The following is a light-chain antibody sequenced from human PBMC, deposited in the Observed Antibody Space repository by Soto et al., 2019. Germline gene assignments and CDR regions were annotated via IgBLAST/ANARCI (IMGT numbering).Light chain of an antibody. CDR3: QKSSSLPYT. J-gene: IGKJ2*01. CDR1: QTISTY. V-gene: IGKV1-39*01. Sequence: DIQMTQSPSSLSASVGDRVTITCRASQTISTYLNWYQQNPGKAPKLLIYAASNLQNGVPSRFSGSGSGTAFTLTISSLQPEDFATYYCQKSSSLPYTFGQGTKLEIK. CDR2: AAS.